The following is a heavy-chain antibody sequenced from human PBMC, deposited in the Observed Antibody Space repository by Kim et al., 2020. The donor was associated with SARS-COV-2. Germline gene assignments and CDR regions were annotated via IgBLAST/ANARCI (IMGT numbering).Heavy chain of an antibody. D-gene: IGHD6-13*01. Sequence: GGSLRLSCAASGFTFSSYGMHWVRQAPGKGLEWVAVISYDGSNKYYADSVKGRFTISRDNSKNTLYLQMNSLRAEDTAVYYCSKGRSYSSSWSTQKGIFYLDYWGQGTLVTVSS. CDR3: SKGRSYSSSWSTQKGIFYLDY. CDR1: GFTFSSYG. CDR2: ISYDGSNK. J-gene: IGHJ4*02. V-gene: IGHV3-30*18.